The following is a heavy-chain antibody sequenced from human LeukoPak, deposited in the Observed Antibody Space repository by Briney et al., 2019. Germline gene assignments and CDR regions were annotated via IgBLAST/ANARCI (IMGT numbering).Heavy chain of an antibody. V-gene: IGHV3-23*01. CDR2: IVRNGGST. D-gene: IGHD2-2*01. Sequence: GGTLRLSCAASGFTLSSYAMSWVRQAPGKGLQWVSTIVRNGGSTYYADSVKGRFTISRDNSKNTLYLQMNSLRAEDTAVYYCAKDMIPNCSSTSCQLFDYWGQGTLVTVSS. CDR1: GFTLSSYA. CDR3: AKDMIPNCSSTSCQLFDY. J-gene: IGHJ4*02.